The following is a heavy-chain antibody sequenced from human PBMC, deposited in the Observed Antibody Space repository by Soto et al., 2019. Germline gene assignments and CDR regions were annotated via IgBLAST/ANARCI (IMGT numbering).Heavy chain of an antibody. D-gene: IGHD2-2*03. CDR2: IRSSSSYI. J-gene: IGHJ4*02. CDR3: ARDPDPPGYCSSTSCYGPF. Sequence: EVQLVESGGGLVKPGGSLRLSCAASGFTFSSYSMNWVRQAPGKVLEWVSSIRSSSSYIYYADSVKGRVTISRDNAKNSLYLKMNSLRAEDTAVYYCARDPDPPGYCSSTSCYGPFWGQGTLVTVSS. CDR1: GFTFSSYS. V-gene: IGHV3-21*01.